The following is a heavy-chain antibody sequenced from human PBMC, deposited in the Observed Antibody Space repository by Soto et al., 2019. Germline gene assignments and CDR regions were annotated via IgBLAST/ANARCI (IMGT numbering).Heavy chain of an antibody. CDR2: IYYSGRT. Sequence: SETLSLTCTVSGGSISSSYWSWIRQPPGKGLEWIGYIYYSGRTNYNPSLKSRVTMSVDTSKNQFSLKLSSVTAADTAVYYCGRHCSGGTCYSDAFDIWGQGTMVTVSS. D-gene: IGHD2-15*01. CDR1: GGSISSSY. J-gene: IGHJ3*02. CDR3: GRHCSGGTCYSDAFDI. V-gene: IGHV4-59*08.